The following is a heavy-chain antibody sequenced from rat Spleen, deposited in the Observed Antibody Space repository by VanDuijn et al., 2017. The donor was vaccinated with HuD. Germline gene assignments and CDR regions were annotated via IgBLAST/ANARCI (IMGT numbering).Heavy chain of an antibody. CDR1: GFTFSDYY. V-gene: IGHV5-29*01. Sequence: EVQLVESDGGLVQPGRSLKLSCAASGFTFSDYYMAWVRQAPTKGLEWVATISYDGSSTYYRDSVKGRFTISRDNAKSTLYLQMDSLRSEDTATYYCARQWYFDYWGQGVMVTVSS. CDR3: ARQWYFDY. CDR2: ISYDGSST. J-gene: IGHJ2*01.